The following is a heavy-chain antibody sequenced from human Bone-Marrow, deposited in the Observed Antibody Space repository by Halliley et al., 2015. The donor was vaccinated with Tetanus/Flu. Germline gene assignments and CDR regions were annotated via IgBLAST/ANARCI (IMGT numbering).Heavy chain of an antibody. V-gene: IGHV4-30-2*05. CDR3: ARGYCSSSSCQKPYYYFGMDD. J-gene: IGHJ6*02. CDR2: GRT. Sequence: GRTPYNPSLKSRVSISGDTSKNQFSLKLNSVTAADSAIYYCARGYCSSSSCQKPYYYFGMDDWGRGTTVTVSS. D-gene: IGHD2-2*01.